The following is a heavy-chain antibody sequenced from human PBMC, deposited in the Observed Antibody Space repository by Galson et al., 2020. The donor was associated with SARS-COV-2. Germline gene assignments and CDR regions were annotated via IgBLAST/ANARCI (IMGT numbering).Heavy chain of an antibody. CDR3: SREAESCYFGY. CDR1: GGTFSSYA. J-gene: IGHJ4*02. CDR2: IIPILGIA. V-gene: IGHV1-69*10. Sequence: SVKVSCKASGGTFSSYAISWVRQAPGQRLEWMGGIIPILGIANYAQKFQGRVTITADKATSTADMGLSSRISEDTAVSDCSREAESCYFGYWGQGTLVTVSS. D-gene: IGHD1-26*01.